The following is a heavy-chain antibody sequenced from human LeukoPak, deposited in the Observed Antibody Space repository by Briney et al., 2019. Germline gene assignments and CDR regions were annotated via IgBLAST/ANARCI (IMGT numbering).Heavy chain of an antibody. CDR2: IYYSGST. CDR1: GGSISSSSYY. V-gene: IGHV4-39*01. J-gene: IGHJ4*02. Sequence: SETLSLTCTVSGGSISSSSYYWGWIRQPPGKGLEWIESIYYSGSTYNNPSLKSRVTISVDTSKNQFSLKLSSVTAADTAVYYCARHDVGCSGGSCYLYYFDYWGQGTLVTVSS. CDR3: ARHDVGCSGGSCYLYYFDY. D-gene: IGHD2-15*01.